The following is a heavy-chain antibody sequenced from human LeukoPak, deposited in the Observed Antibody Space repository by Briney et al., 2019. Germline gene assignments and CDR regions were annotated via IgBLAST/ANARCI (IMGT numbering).Heavy chain of an antibody. Sequence: GGSLRLSCAASGLTLSAFGVHWVRQAPGKGLEWVAVISYDGSNKFYGDSVKGRFTISRDNSKNTLYLQMNSLRGEDTAVYYCAKGRGVPYEVVTAILDPWGQGTLVTVSS. V-gene: IGHV3-30*18. CDR1: GLTLSAFG. D-gene: IGHD2-21*02. CDR3: AKGRGVPYEVVTAILDP. CDR2: ISYDGSNK. J-gene: IGHJ5*02.